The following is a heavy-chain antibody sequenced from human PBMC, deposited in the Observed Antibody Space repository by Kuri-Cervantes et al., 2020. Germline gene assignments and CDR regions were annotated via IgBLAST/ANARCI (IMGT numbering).Heavy chain of an antibody. J-gene: IGHJ4*02. CDR3: ARAGRYATNWYFAD. D-gene: IGHD2-8*01. CDR1: GYTFTSYD. Sequence: ASVKVSCKASGYTFTSYDINWVRQAPGQGLQWMGWVSPNSGSTAYSQDFRGRVTMTRNTSINTAYLELNSLRSEDTAVYFCARAGRYATNWYFADWGQGTLVTVSS. CDR2: VSPNSGST. V-gene: IGHV1-8*02.